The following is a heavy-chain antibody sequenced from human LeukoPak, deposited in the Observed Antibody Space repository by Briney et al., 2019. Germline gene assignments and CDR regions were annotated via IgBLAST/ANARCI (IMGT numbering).Heavy chain of an antibody. CDR1: GFTFSSYG. CDR3: AKDSIAVADLFDY. Sequence: GGSLRLSCAASGFTFSSYGMHWVRQAPGKGLEGVAVISYDGSNKYYADSVKGRFTISRDNSKNTLYLQMNSLRAEDTAVYYCAKDSIAVADLFDYWGQGTLVTVSS. CDR2: ISYDGSNK. J-gene: IGHJ4*02. D-gene: IGHD6-19*01. V-gene: IGHV3-30*18.